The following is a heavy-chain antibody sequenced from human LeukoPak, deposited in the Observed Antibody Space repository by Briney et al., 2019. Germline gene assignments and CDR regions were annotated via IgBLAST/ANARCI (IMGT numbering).Heavy chain of an antibody. CDR1: GGSLRSDY. J-gene: IGHJ4*02. V-gene: IGHV4-34*01. D-gene: IGHD3-10*01. CDR3: ARLVDYGSGSR. CDR2: VDHNGTT. Sequence: SETLSLTCGVSGGSLRSDYWSYIRQPPGKGLEWVGEVDHNGTTNYNPSLKSRLIISVDTSKNQFSLKLRSVTAADTAVYYCARLVDYGSGSRWGQGTLVTVSS.